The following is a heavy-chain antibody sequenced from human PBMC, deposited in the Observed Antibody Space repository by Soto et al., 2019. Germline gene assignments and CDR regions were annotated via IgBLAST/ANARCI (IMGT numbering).Heavy chain of an antibody. D-gene: IGHD1-26*01. Sequence: EVQLVESGGGLVQPGESLRLSCAASGFTVSSKYMSWVRQAPGKGLEWVSIIYMRGSTFYADSVKGRFTIPRDTSKNTLYLQMDHLTVQDTAMYYCARDSLPGTRTWADHWGQGTLVTVSS. CDR3: ARDSLPGTRTWADH. CDR2: IYMRGST. CDR1: GFTVSSKY. J-gene: IGHJ4*02. V-gene: IGHV3-66*01.